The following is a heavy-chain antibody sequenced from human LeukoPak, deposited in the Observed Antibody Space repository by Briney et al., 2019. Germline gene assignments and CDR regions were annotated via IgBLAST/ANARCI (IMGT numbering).Heavy chain of an antibody. Sequence: GGSLRLSCAASGFTSSSYGMHWVRQAPGKGLEWVAVISYDGSNKYYADSVKGRFTISRDNSKNTLYLQMNSLRAEDTAVYYCAKEVRGSGIQVFDIWGQGTMVTVSS. D-gene: IGHD3-10*01. CDR2: ISYDGSNK. J-gene: IGHJ3*02. CDR1: GFTSSSYG. CDR3: AKEVRGSGIQVFDI. V-gene: IGHV3-30*18.